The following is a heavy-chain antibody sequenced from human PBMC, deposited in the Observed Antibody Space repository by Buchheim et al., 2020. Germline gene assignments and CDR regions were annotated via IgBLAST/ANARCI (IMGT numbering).Heavy chain of an antibody. CDR2: ISSSSSTI. J-gene: IGHJ4*02. CDR3: ARDGSRWELLVGGPDY. CDR1: GFTFSSYS. V-gene: IGHV3-48*01. Sequence: EVQLVESGGGLVQPGGSLRLSCAASGFTFSSYSMNWVRQAPGKGLEWVSYISSSSSTIYYADSVKGRFTISRDNAKNSLYLQMNSLRAEDTAVYYCARDGSRWELLVGGPDYWGQGTL. D-gene: IGHD1-26*01.